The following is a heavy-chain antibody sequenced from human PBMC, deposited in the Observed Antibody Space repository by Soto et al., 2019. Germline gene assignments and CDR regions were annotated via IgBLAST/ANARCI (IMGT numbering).Heavy chain of an antibody. V-gene: IGHV1-69*02. CDR2: IIPILGIA. CDR3: ARSPRGAHSSGFLGWFDP. J-gene: IGHJ5*02. D-gene: IGHD6-19*01. CDR1: GGTFSSYT. Sequence: SVKVSCKASGGTFSSYTISWVRQAPGQGLEWMGRIIPILGIANYAQKFQGRVTITADKSTSTAYMELSSLRSEDTAVYYCARSPRGAHSSGFLGWFDPWGQGTLVTVSS.